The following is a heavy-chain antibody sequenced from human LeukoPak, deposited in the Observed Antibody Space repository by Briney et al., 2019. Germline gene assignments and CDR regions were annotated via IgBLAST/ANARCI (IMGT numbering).Heavy chain of an antibody. V-gene: IGHV4-61*02. CDR2: IYTSGST. CDR1: GGSISSGSYY. Sequence: NTSQTLSLTCTVSGGSISSGSYYWSWIRQPAGKGLEWIGRIYTSGSTNYNPSLKSRVTISVDTSKNQFSLKLSSVTAADTAVYYCARENYYDSSGYLGYWGQGTLVTVSS. D-gene: IGHD3-22*01. J-gene: IGHJ4*02. CDR3: ARENYYDSSGYLGY.